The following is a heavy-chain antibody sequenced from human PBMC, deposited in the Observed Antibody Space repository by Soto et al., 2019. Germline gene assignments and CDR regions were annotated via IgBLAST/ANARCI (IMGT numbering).Heavy chain of an antibody. Sequence: GGSLRLSCAASGFTFSSYWMSWVRQAPGKGPEWVANIKQDGSEKYYVDSVKGRFTISRDNAKNSLYLQMNSLRAEDTAVYYWSRKIRAFRYYIVGPAAIGDVFFGYWGQGTLVTVSS. CDR1: GFTFSSYW. CDR3: SRKIRAFRYYIVGPAAIGDVFFGY. D-gene: IGHD2-2*02. J-gene: IGHJ4*02. CDR2: IKQDGSEK. V-gene: IGHV3-7*01.